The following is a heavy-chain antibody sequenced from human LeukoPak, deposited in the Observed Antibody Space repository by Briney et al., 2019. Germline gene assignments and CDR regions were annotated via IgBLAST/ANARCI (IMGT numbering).Heavy chain of an antibody. CDR3: ARGRRDVFDI. CDR2: MNPHSGNT. J-gene: IGHJ3*02. V-gene: IGHV1-8*03. CDR1: GYTFTSYD. Sequence: ASVKVSCKASGYTFTSYDINWVRQATGQGLEWMGWMNPHSGNTGYAQKFLGRITLTRNTSTSMAYMELTSLKSEDTAVYYCARGRRDVFDIWGQGTTVTVS.